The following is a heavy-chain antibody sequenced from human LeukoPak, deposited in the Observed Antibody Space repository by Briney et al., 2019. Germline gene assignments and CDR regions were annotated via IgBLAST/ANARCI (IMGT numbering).Heavy chain of an antibody. D-gene: IGHD3-10*01. CDR1: GFTFSSYG. Sequence: GRSLRLSCAASGFTFSSYGMHWVRQAPGKGLEWVAVISYDGSNKYYADSVKGRFTISRDNSKNTLYLQMNSLRAEDTAVYYCAKAALLWFGELLYGPPQYYYYGMDVWGQGTTVTVSS. CDR3: AKAALLWFGELLYGPPQYYYYGMDV. J-gene: IGHJ6*02. CDR2: ISYDGSNK. V-gene: IGHV3-30*18.